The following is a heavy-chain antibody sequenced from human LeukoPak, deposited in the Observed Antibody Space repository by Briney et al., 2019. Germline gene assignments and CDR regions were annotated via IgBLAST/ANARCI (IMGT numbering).Heavy chain of an antibody. CDR2: INPNSGGT. J-gene: IGHJ3*02. CDR3: ARDLTPTSGWTYDAFDI. V-gene: IGHV1-2*06. CDR1: GYTFIGYY. Sequence: GASVKVSCKASGYTFIGYYMHWVRQAPGQGLEWMGRINPNSGGTNYAQKFQGRVTMTRDTSVSTAYMELSRLRSDDTAVYYCARDLTPTSGWTYDAFDIWGQGTMVTVSS. D-gene: IGHD6-19*01.